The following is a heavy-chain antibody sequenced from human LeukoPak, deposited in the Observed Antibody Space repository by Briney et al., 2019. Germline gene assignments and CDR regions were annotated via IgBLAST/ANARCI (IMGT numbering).Heavy chain of an antibody. CDR3: ARLKAVAGMNLPLDY. J-gene: IGHJ4*02. Sequence: GRSLRLSCAASGFTFNNFAVHCVRQAPGKGLEWVAFISYDGSNKYYTDSVKGRFTISRDNSKNTLYLQMNSLRAEDTAVYYCARLKAVAGMNLPLDYWGQGTLVTVSS. CDR2: ISYDGSNK. D-gene: IGHD6-19*01. CDR1: GFTFNNFA. V-gene: IGHV3-30*04.